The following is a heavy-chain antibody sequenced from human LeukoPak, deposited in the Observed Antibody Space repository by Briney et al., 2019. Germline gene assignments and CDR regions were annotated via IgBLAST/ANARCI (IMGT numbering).Heavy chain of an antibody. D-gene: IGHD6-6*01. CDR3: ARGYSSSFRDYYYYMDV. CDR2: IYYSGST. V-gene: IGHV4-39*07. J-gene: IGHJ6*03. Sequence: PSETLSLTCTVSGGSISSSSHYWGWIRQPPGKGLEWIGSIYYSGSTYYNPSLKSRVTISVDTSKNQFSLKLSSVTAADTAVYYCARGYSSSFRDYYYYMDVWGKGTTVTVSS. CDR1: GGSISSSSHY.